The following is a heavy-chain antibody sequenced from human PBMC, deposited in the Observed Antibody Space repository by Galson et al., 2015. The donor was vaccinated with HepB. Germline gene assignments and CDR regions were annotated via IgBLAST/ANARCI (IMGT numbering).Heavy chain of an antibody. CDR2: IIPIFGTA. CDR3: ANNVLVGTYSSSSENWFDP. J-gene: IGHJ5*02. V-gene: IGHV1-69*06. CDR1: GGTFSSYA. Sequence: SVKVSCKASGGTFSSYAISWVRQAPGQGLEWMGGIIPIFGTANYAQKFQGRVTITADKSTSTAYMELSSLRSEDTAVYYCANNVLVGTYSSSSENWFDPWGQGTLVTVSS. D-gene: IGHD6-6*01.